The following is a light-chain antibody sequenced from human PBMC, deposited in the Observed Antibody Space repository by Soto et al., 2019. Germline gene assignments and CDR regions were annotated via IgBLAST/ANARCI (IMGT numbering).Light chain of an antibody. CDR2: KAS. J-gene: IGKJ4*01. CDR1: QAIGND. CDR3: QRYNRYSGA. Sequence: AIQVTQSPSSLSASVGDRVTITCRASQAIGNDLGWYQQKPGKAPKLLIYKASNLESGVPSRFSGSGSGTEFTLTISSLQPEDFATYYCQRYNRYSGAFGGGTKVDIK. V-gene: IGKV1-13*02.